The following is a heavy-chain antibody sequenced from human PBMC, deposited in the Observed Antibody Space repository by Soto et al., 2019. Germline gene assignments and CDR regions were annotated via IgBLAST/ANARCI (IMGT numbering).Heavy chain of an antibody. CDR3: AREMSYYFDS. J-gene: IGHJ4*01. V-gene: IGHV4-30-2*01. CDR2: IYHSGAT. CDR1: GDSISRDGSS. Sequence: QVQLQESGSGLVKPPQTLVLTCTVSGDSISRDGSSWSWLRQPPGKGLEWIGYIYHSGATYYNPSLKSRVTTSVDKSKNQFSLSLASVTAADTAVYYCAREMSYYFDSWGHGTLVTVSS.